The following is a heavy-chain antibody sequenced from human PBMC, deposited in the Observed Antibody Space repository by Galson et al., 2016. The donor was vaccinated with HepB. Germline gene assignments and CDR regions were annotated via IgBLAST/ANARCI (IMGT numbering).Heavy chain of an antibody. CDR3: ARGIPQTYYFDY. Sequence: SLRLSCAAPGFIFSDYYMSWIRQAPGKGLEWVSHINGRNTYTNYAASVKGRFTISRDNAKNSLYLQMNSLGAEDTAVYYCARGIPQTYYFDYWGQGSLVTVSS. V-gene: IGHV3-11*06. CDR1: GFIFSDYY. CDR2: INGRNTYT. J-gene: IGHJ4*02. D-gene: IGHD3-16*01.